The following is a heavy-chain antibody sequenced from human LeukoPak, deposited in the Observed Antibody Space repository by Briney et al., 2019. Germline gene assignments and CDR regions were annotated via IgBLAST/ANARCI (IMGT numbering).Heavy chain of an antibody. J-gene: IGHJ6*03. Sequence: PGGSLRLSCAASGLTFSSYSMNWVRQAPGKGLEWVSFISSSSYIYYADSVKGRFTISRDNAKNSLYLQMNSLRAEDTAMYYCARDNYYYMDVWGKGTTVTVSS. CDR1: GLTFSSYS. CDR3: ARDNYYYMDV. V-gene: IGHV3-21*01. CDR2: ISSSSYI.